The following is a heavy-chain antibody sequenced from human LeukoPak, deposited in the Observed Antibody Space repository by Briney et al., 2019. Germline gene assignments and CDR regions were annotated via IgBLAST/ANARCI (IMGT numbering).Heavy chain of an antibody. D-gene: IGHD2-15*01. CDR2: ISYDGSNK. CDR1: GFTFSSYA. J-gene: IGHJ4*02. V-gene: IGHV3-30-3*01. CDR3: ARAGLWDPMGYCSGGSCYSGFDY. Sequence: PGGSLRLSCAASGFTFSSYAMHWVRQAPGKGLEWVAVISYDGSNKYYADSVKGRFTISRDNSKNTLYLQMNSLRAEDTAVYYCARAGLWDPMGYCSGGSCYSGFDYWGQGTLVTVSS.